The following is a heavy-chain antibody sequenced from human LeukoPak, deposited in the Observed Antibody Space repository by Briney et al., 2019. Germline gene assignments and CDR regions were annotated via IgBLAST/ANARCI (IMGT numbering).Heavy chain of an antibody. CDR1: GLTFSSDG. J-gene: IGHJ6*03. Sequence: GGSLRLSCAASGLTFSSDGMSWVRQAPGKGLEWVSNINQDGGEKYCVDAVKGRFIIARDNAKNSLYLQMNSLRAEDTAVYYCARAKAAQFVYYFYMDVWGKGTTVSVSS. CDR2: INQDGGEK. V-gene: IGHV3-7*01. CDR3: ARAKAAQFVYYFYMDV. D-gene: IGHD2-15*01.